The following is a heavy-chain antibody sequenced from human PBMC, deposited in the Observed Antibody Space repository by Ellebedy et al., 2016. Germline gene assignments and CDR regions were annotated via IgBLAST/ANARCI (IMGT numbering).Heavy chain of an antibody. D-gene: IGHD2-2*02. CDR1: GFTFSSYA. CDR2: ISYDGSNK. J-gene: IGHJ6*02. V-gene: IGHV3-30-3*01. CDR3: TTSSTSCYSTCYYGMDV. Sequence: GESLKISXAASGFTFSSYAMHWVRQAPGKGLEWVAVISYDGSNKYYADSVKGRFTISRDNSKNTLYLQMNSLKTEDTAVYYCTTSSTSCYSTCYYGMDVWGQGTTVTVSS.